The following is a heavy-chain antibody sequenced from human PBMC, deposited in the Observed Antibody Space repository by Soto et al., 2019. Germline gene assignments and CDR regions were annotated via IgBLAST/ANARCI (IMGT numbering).Heavy chain of an antibody. J-gene: IGHJ2*01. CDR3: ASGGDYGDYIRGDYYWYFDL. V-gene: IGHV4-31*03. Sequence: QVQLQESGPGLVKPSQTLSLTCTVSGGSISSGGYYWSWIRQHPGKGLEWIGYIYYSGSTYYNPSLKSRVTVSVDTSKNQFSLELGSVTAADTAVYYCASGGDYGDYIRGDYYWYFDLWGRGTLVTVSS. CDR2: IYYSGST. D-gene: IGHD4-17*01. CDR1: GGSISSGGYY.